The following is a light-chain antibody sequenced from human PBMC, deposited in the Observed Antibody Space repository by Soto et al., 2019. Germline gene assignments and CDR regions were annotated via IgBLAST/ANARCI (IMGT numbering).Light chain of an antibody. CDR1: QSVSSNY. CDR3: QHYGRSPPSWT. CDR2: DAS. Sequence: EIVLTQSPGTLSLSPGERATLSCRASQSVSSNYLARYQQKPGQPPRLLISDASSRATGMPDRFSGSGSGTDFTLTISGLEPEDFAVYYCQHYGRSPPSWTFGEGTNVEIK. J-gene: IGKJ1*01. V-gene: IGKV3-20*01.